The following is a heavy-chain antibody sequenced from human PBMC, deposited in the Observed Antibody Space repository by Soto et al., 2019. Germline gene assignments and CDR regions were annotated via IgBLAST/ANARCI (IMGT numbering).Heavy chain of an antibody. V-gene: IGHV3-30*18. J-gene: IGHJ4*02. D-gene: IGHD6-13*01. CDR3: AKAGVSAVGTYLDY. Sequence: GGSLRLSCAASGFIFSSYGMHWVRQAPGKGLEWVAVISYDGSNQYYADSVKGRFTISRENSENTLYLQMNSLRAEDTAVYYCAKAGVSAVGTYLDYWGQGILVTVSS. CDR2: ISYDGSNQ. CDR1: GFIFSSYG.